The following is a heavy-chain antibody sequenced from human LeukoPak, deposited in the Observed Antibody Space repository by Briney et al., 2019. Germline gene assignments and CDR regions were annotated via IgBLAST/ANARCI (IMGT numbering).Heavy chain of an antibody. J-gene: IGHJ3*02. Sequence: GESLKISCKGSGYSFTSYWIGWVRQMPGKGLEWMGIIYPGDSDTRYSPSFQGQVTISADKSISTAYLQWSSLKASDTAMYYCARQLISKGNAFDIWGQGTMVTVSS. D-gene: IGHD2-8*01. V-gene: IGHV5-51*01. CDR3: ARQLISKGNAFDI. CDR1: GYSFTSYW. CDR2: IYPGDSDT.